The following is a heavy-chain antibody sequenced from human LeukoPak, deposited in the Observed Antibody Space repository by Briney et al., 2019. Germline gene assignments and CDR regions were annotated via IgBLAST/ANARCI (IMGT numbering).Heavy chain of an antibody. CDR2: ISGSGGST. J-gene: IGHJ4*02. Sequence: GGSPRLSCAASGFTFSSYAMSWVRQAPGKGLEWVSAISGSGGSTDYADSVKGRFTISRDNSKNTLYLQMNSLRAGDTALYYCAKGNYDFWSGYPGLSYFDYWGQGTLVTVSS. CDR1: GFTFSSYA. V-gene: IGHV3-23*01. D-gene: IGHD3-3*01. CDR3: AKGNYDFWSGYPGLSYFDY.